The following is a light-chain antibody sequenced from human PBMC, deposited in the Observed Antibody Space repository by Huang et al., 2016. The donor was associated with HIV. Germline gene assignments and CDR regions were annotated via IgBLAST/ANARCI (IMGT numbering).Light chain of an antibody. J-gene: IGKJ1*01. CDR3: QQQWT. V-gene: IGKV1-5*03. CDR1: HRISSW. Sequence: DIQMTQSPSPLSAFVGERVPITCRTSHRISSWLAWYQQKPGKAPNLLISKAANLESGGPSRFSGNGSGKEITLTIRGLQPDDLAKYYCQQQWTFGQGTKVEI. CDR2: KAA.